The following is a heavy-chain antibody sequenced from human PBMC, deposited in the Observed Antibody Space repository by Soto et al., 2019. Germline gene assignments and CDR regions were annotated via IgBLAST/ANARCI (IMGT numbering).Heavy chain of an antibody. Sequence: ASVKVCCKASGYTFTSYSMQWVRQAPGQRLEWMGWINAGNGNTKYSQKFQGRVTITRDTSASTAYMELSSLRSEDTAVYYCARGLNVYYFDYWGQGTLVTVSS. CDR3: ARGLNVYYFDY. V-gene: IGHV1-3*01. CDR2: INAGNGNT. D-gene: IGHD3-16*01. J-gene: IGHJ4*02. CDR1: GYTFTSYS.